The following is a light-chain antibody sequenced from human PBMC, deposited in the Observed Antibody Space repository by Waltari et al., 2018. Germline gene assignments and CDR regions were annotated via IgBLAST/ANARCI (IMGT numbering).Light chain of an antibody. V-gene: IGKV3-20*01. Sequence: VLTQSPGTLSLSPGERATLPCRASQSITKKFFAWYQQKPGQAPRLLIYGASSRAAGIPDRCSGSGSGTDFTLTINRLEPEDSAVYYCQQYGSSVMYTFGQGTKLEIK. CDR2: GAS. CDR1: QSITKKF. CDR3: QQYGSSVMYT. J-gene: IGKJ2*01.